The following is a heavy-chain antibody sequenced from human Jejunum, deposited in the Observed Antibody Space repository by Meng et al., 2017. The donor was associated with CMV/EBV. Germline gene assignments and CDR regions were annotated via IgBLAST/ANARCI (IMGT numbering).Heavy chain of an antibody. D-gene: IGHD2/OR15-2a*01. CDR1: GFTFSSYA. CDR2: ISYDGSNK. Sequence: SLKISCAASGFTFSSYAMHWVRQAPGKGLEWVAVISYDGSNKYYADSVKGRFTISRDNSKNTLYLEMNSLRVEDTALYYCARGAFDWGQGTLVTVSS. V-gene: IGHV3-30*14. CDR3: ARGAFD. J-gene: IGHJ4*02.